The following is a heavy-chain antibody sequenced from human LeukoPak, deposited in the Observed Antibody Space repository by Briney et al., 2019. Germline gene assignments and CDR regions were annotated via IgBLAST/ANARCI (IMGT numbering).Heavy chain of an antibody. V-gene: IGHV3-30*18. D-gene: IGHD2-2*02. CDR3: AKNQGHCSSTSCHRYYFDY. Sequence: GGSLRLSCAASGFTFSNYGMHWVRQAPGKGLDWVAATSYDGSDKYYADSVKGRFTISRGNSKNTLYLQMSSLRAEDTAVYYCAKNQGHCSSTSCHRYYFDYWGQGTLVTVSS. CDR1: GFTFSNYG. CDR2: TSYDGSDK. J-gene: IGHJ4*02.